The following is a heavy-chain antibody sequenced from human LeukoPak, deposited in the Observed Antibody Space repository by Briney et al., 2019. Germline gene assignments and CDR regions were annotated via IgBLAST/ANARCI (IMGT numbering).Heavy chain of an antibody. J-gene: IGHJ6*04. CDR2: IYHSGST. D-gene: IGHD1-1*01. V-gene: IGHV4-38-2*02. Sequence: ETLSLTCTVSGYSISSGYYWGWIRQPPGKGLEWIGSIYHSGSTYYNPSLKSRVTISVDTSKNQFSLKLSSVTAADTAVYYCARGGWNPGGDVWGKGTTVTVSS. CDR1: GYSISSGYY. CDR3: ARGGWNPGGDV.